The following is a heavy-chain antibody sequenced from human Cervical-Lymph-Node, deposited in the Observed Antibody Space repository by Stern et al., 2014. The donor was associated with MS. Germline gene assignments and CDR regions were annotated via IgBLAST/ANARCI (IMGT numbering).Heavy chain of an antibody. J-gene: IGHJ4*02. V-gene: IGHV4-39*01. D-gene: IGHD2-8*02. CDR3: AKHACTGAACPFDL. Sequence: QLQLQESGPGLVKPSETLSLTCAVSGDSISSYTHYWAWIRQPPGKGLEWIGSVYYSGATYYNPSLKSPVTISGDTPKNPFSLGLTSVTAADTAVYYCAKHACTGAACPFDLWGQGTLVTVSS. CDR1: GDSISSYTHY. CDR2: VYYSGAT.